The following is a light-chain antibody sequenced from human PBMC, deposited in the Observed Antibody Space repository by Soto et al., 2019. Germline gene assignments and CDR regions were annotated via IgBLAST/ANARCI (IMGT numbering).Light chain of an antibody. J-gene: IGLJ1*01. V-gene: IGLV2-14*01. CDR3: SSYTSSSTYV. CDR2: DVS. Sequence: ALTQPASVSGSPGQSIAISCTGTSSDVGGYEYVSWYQQHPDKAPKIMIYDVSNRPSGVSNRFSGSKSGNTASLTISGLQAEDEADYYCSSYTSSSTYVFGTGTKVTVL. CDR1: SSDVGGYEY.